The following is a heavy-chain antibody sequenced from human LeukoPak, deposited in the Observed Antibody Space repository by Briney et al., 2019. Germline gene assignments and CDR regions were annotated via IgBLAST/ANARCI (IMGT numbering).Heavy chain of an antibody. CDR2: ISSSSSYI. Sequence: GGSLRLSCAASGFTFSSYSMNWVRQAPGKGLEWVSSISSSSSYIYYADSVKGRFTISRDNAKNSLYLQMNSLRAEDTAVYYCARLAFGSSGEGYFDYWGQGTLVTVSS. J-gene: IGHJ4*02. V-gene: IGHV3-21*01. CDR3: ARLAFGSSGEGYFDY. D-gene: IGHD3-22*01. CDR1: GFTFSSYS.